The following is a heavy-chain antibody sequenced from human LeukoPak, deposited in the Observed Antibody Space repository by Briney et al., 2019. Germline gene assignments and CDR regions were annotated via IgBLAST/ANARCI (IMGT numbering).Heavy chain of an antibody. V-gene: IGHV3-53*01. CDR1: GFSVSSIY. CDR3: ARAPILMCDH. CDR2: IYSDGTT. J-gene: IGHJ4*02. Sequence: PGGSLRLSCAASGFSVSSIYMSWVRQAPGKGLEWVSVIYSDGTTYYSDSVEGRFTISRGDSKKTMYLHIDSLRTEDTAVYYCARAPILMCDHWGQGTLVTVS.